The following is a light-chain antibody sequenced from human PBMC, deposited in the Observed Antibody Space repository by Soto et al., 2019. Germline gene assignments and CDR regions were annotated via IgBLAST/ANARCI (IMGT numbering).Light chain of an antibody. Sequence: EIVLTQSPGTLSLSPGETATLSCRASQTIGRAYLAWYQQKPGQAPRLLIFGSSSRATGIPDGFSGRGSGADFTLTISRLEPEDFAVYYCQQYASSPLLTFGGGTKVDIK. J-gene: IGKJ4*01. CDR3: QQYASSPLLT. CDR1: QTIGRAY. CDR2: GSS. V-gene: IGKV3-20*01.